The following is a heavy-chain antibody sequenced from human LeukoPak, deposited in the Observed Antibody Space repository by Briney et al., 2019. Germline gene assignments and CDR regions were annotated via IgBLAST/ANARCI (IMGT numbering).Heavy chain of an antibody. D-gene: IGHD2-15*01. CDR3: AKDWEMRYWQGGFDS. Sequence: ASVKVSCKASGYNFIVYYIHWLRRAPGHGLEWMGWIDPRTGDTHYAQQFRGRFSLTRDTSSSTAYMDLSRLTSDDTAIYFCAKDWEMRYWQGGFDSWGQGTLLTVSS. J-gene: IGHJ4*02. CDR2: IDPRTGDT. CDR1: GYNFIVYY. V-gene: IGHV1-2*02.